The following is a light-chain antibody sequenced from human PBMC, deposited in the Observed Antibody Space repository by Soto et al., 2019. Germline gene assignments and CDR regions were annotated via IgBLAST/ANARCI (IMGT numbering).Light chain of an antibody. J-gene: IGKJ2*01. CDR3: QQCYSTPYT. CDR2: WAS. CDR1: QSILYSSNNKNY. Sequence: DIVMTQSPDSLAVSLGERANINCKSSQSILYSSNNKNYLAWYQKKPGQPPKLLIYWASTRESGVPHRFSGSGSGTDFTLTISSRQAEDVAVYYCQQCYSTPYTFGQGTKLEI. V-gene: IGKV4-1*01.